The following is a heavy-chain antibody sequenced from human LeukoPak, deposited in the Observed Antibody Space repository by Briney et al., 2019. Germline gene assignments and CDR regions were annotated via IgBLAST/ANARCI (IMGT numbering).Heavy chain of an antibody. CDR1: GFTVITND. V-gene: IGHV3-53*01. J-gene: IGHJ4*02. CDR3: ARDVKPLAANTLAY. Sequence: PGGSLRLSCAASGFTVITNDMTWVRQAPGKGLEWVSVLYSDGNTKYADSVQGRFTISRDNSKYNLSLDMNSLSPDDTAVYYCARDVKPLAANTLAYCGQGTLVTVSS. D-gene: IGHD3-16*01. CDR2: LYSDGNT.